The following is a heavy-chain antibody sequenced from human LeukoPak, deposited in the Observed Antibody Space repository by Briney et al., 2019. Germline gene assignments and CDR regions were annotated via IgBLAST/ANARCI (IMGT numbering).Heavy chain of an antibody. Sequence: SETLSLTCTVSGGSISSSRYYWGWIRQPPGKGLEWIGSIYYSGSTYYNPSLKSRVTISVDTSKNQFSLKLSSVTAADTAVYYCARPGSSSWYPEGSAWFDPWGQGTLVAVSS. J-gene: IGHJ5*02. D-gene: IGHD6-13*01. CDR3: ARPGSSSWYPEGSAWFDP. CDR2: IYYSGST. CDR1: GGSISSSRYY. V-gene: IGHV4-39*01.